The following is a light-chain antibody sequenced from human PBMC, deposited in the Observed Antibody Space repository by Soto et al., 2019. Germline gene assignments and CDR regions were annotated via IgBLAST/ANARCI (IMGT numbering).Light chain of an antibody. V-gene: IGLV2-8*01. J-gene: IGLJ1*01. Sequence: QSALTQPPSASGSPGQSVTISCTGTSSEVGGYNYVSWYQQHPGKAPKLMIYEVSKRPSGVSDRFSGSKSGNTASLTASGLQAEDEADYYCSSYAGSNGGVFGTGTRSPS. CDR1: SSEVGGYNY. CDR2: EVS. CDR3: SSYAGSNGGV.